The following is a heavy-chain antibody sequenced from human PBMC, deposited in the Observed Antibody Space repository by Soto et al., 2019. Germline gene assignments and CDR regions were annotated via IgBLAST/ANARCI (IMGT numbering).Heavy chain of an antibody. Sequence: GGSLRLSCTASGFTFGDYAMSWFRQAPGKGLEWVGFIRSKAYGGTTEYAASVKGRFTISRDDSKSIAYLQMNSLKTEDTAVYYCTTGGDIVVVPAAMSDYWGQGTLVTVSS. D-gene: IGHD2-2*01. CDR3: TTGGDIVVVPAAMSDY. J-gene: IGHJ4*02. V-gene: IGHV3-49*03. CDR1: GFTFGDYA. CDR2: IRSKAYGGTT.